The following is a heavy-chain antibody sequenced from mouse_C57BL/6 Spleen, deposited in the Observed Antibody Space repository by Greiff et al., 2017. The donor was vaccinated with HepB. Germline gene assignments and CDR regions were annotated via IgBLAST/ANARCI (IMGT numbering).Heavy chain of an antibody. CDR2: ISYDGSN. D-gene: IGHD1-1*01. CDR3: ARGGTTVVAAHYYAMDY. J-gene: IGHJ4*01. Sequence: EVQLQESGPGLVKPSQSLSLTCSVTGYSITSGYYWNWIRQFPGNKLEWMGYISYDGSNNYNPSLKNRISITRDTSKNQFFLKLNSVTTEDTATYYCARGGTTVVAAHYYAMDYWGQGTSVTVSS. CDR1: GYSITSGYY. V-gene: IGHV3-6*01.